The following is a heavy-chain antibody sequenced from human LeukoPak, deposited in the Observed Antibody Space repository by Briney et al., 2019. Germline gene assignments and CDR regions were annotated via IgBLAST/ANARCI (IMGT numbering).Heavy chain of an antibody. CDR2: ISSRGSTI. CDR3: ARAGGYCSGGSCYSGYAFDI. V-gene: IGHV3-48*03. D-gene: IGHD2-15*01. Sequence: GGSLRLSCAASGFTFSSYEMNLVRQAPGEGLEWGSYISSRGSTIYYADSVKGRFTISRDNAKNSLYLQMNSLRAEDTAVYYCARAGGYCSGGSCYSGYAFDIWGQGKMVTVSS. J-gene: IGHJ3*02. CDR1: GFTFSSYE.